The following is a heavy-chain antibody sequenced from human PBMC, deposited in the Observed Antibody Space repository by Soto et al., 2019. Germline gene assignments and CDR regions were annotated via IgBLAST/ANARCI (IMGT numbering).Heavy chain of an antibody. J-gene: IGHJ5*02. D-gene: IGHD1-26*01. CDR2: IYYSGST. CDR3: ARPLLGPGRWFDP. V-gene: IGHV4-39*01. Sequence: TSETLSLICSVSGGSISSSSYYWGWIRQPPGKGLEWIGSIYYSGSTYYNPSLKSRVTISVDTSKNQFSLKLSSVTAADTAVYYCARPLLGPGRWFDPWGQGTLVTVSS. CDR1: GGSISSSSYY.